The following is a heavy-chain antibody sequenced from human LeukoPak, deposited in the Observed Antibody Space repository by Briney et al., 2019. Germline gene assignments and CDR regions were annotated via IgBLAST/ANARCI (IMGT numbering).Heavy chain of an antibody. Sequence: SETPSLTCAVYGGSFSGYYWSWIRQPPGKGLEWIGEINHSGSTNYNPSLKSRVTMSVDTSKNQFSLKLSSVTAADTAVYYCARVRYYDSSGYRPPYYFDYWGQGTLVTVSS. CDR3: ARVRYYDSSGYRPPYYFDY. CDR1: GGSFSGYY. CDR2: INHSGST. J-gene: IGHJ4*02. D-gene: IGHD3-22*01. V-gene: IGHV4-34*01.